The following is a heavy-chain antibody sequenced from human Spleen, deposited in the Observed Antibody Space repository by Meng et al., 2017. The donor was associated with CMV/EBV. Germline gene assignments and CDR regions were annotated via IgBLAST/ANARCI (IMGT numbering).Heavy chain of an antibody. V-gene: IGHV3-74*01. Sequence: SCAASGFIFSSYSMHWVRQAPGEGLVWVSGISSDGSSTSYADSVKGRFTISRDNAKNTLYLQLNSLRAEDTAVYYCASNIRFLEGLHSWGQGTLVTVSS. CDR2: ISSDGSST. J-gene: IGHJ5*02. CDR1: GFIFSSYS. CDR3: ASNIRFLEGLHS. D-gene: IGHD3-3*01.